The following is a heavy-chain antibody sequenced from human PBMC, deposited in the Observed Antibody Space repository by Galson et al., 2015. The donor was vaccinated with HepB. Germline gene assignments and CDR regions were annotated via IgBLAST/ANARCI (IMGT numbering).Heavy chain of an antibody. CDR2: IDKRSTYT. J-gene: IGHJ4*02. V-gene: IGHV3-11*06. CDR1: GFTFTDYY. Sequence: SLRLSCAASGFTFTDYYMSWIRQAPGKGLEWVSYIDKRSTYTSYADSVKGRFTISRDNARNSLYLQMNSLRAEDTAVYYCVRGDYGDYGLDYWGQGTLVTVSS. CDR3: VRGDYGDYGLDY. D-gene: IGHD4-17*01.